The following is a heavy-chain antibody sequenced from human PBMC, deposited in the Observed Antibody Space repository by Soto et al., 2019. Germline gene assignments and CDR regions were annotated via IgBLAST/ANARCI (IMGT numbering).Heavy chain of an antibody. V-gene: IGHV3-53*02. J-gene: IGHJ4*02. D-gene: IGHD1-26*01. Sequence: VQLVETGGGLIQPGGSLRLSCAASGFTVSSNYMSWVRQAPGKGLEWVSVIYSGGSTYYADSVKGRFTISRDNSKNTLYLQMNSLRAEDTAVYYCARAPPRGELMFDYWGQGTLVTVSS. CDR2: IYSGGST. CDR3: ARAPPRGELMFDY. CDR1: GFTVSSNY.